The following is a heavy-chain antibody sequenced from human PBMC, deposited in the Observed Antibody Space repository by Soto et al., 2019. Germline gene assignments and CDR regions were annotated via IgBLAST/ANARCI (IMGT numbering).Heavy chain of an antibody. Sequence: QVHLVESGGGVVQPGRSLRLSCEASGFTFHSFSMHLVRQSPGKGLEWVAVISFDGSNKDYADSVKGRFTISRDNSKNNLELQMVSLRPEDTAVYSCARFSTSLQCFAFYGMDVWGQGTTVAVSS. J-gene: IGHJ6*02. D-gene: IGHD2-2*01. CDR3: ARFSTSLQCFAFYGMDV. V-gene: IGHV3-30*04. CDR1: GFTFHSFS. CDR2: ISFDGSNK.